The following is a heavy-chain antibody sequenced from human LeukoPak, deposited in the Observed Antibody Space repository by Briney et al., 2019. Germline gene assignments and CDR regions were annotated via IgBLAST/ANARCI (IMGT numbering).Heavy chain of an antibody. V-gene: IGHV4-34*01. CDR3: ARVERLPTINYDILTGELWFDP. D-gene: IGHD3-9*01. J-gene: IGHJ5*02. CDR2: INHSGST. Sequence: SETLSLTCAVYGGSFSGYYWSWIRQPPGKGLEWIGEINHSGSTNYNPSLKSRVTISVDTSKNQFSLKLSSVTAADTAVYYCARVERLPTINYDILTGELWFDPWGQGTLVTVSS. CDR1: GGSFSGYY.